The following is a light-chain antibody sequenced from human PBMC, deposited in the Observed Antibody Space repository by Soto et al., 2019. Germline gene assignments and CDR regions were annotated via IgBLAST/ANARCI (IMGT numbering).Light chain of an antibody. J-gene: IGKJ2*01. CDR1: QSVGSN. CDR3: HQYDKWPYT. CDR2: GAF. Sequence: EIVLTQSPATLSVSPGERTTLSCRTSQSVGSNLAWYQQKPGQAPRLLIYGAFIRAPGFPVTFRGTGSGSEFTLTITTLQSEEGELYYCHQYDKWPYTFGQATDLEIK. V-gene: IGKV3-15*01.